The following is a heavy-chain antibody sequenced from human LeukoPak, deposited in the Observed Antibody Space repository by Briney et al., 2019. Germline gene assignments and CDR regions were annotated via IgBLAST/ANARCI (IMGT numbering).Heavy chain of an antibody. CDR1: GFTFSTYS. CDR2: ISSSSTPI. CDR3: ARGRVPMVRGSIGRGFDY. J-gene: IGHJ4*02. D-gene: IGHD3-10*01. V-gene: IGHV3-48*04. Sequence: PGGSLRLSCAASGFTFSTYSMNWVRQAPGKGLEWVSYISSSSTPIYYTDSVKGRFTISRDNAKNSLYLQMNSLRAEDTAVYYCARGRVPMVRGSIGRGFDYWGQGTLVTVSS.